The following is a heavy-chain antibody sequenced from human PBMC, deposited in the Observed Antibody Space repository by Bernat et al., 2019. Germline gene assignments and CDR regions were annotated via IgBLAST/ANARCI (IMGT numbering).Heavy chain of an antibody. CDR3: ARGGLTYYYDSSAPLDFDP. D-gene: IGHD3-22*01. CDR2: IYPGDSDT. J-gene: IGHJ5*02. V-gene: IGHV5-51*03. CDR1: GYSFTSYW. Sequence: EVQLVQSGAEVKKPGESLKISCKGSGYSFTSYWIGWVRQMPGKGLEWMGIIYPGDSDTRYSPSFQGQVTISADKSISTAYLQWSSLKASDTAMYYCARGGLTYYYDSSAPLDFDPWGLGTLVTVSS.